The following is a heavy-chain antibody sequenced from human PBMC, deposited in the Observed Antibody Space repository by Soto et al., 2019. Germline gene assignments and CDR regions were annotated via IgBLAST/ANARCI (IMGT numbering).Heavy chain of an antibody. Sequence: ASVKVSCKASGYTFTSYGISWVRQAPGQGLEWMGWISAYNGNTNYAQKLQGRVTMTTDTSTSTAYMELRSLRSDDTAVYYCARDQYDWNYADFDYWGQGTLVTVSS. CDR1: GYTFTSYG. CDR3: ARDQYDWNYADFDY. V-gene: IGHV1-18*01. CDR2: ISAYNGNT. J-gene: IGHJ4*02. D-gene: IGHD1-7*01.